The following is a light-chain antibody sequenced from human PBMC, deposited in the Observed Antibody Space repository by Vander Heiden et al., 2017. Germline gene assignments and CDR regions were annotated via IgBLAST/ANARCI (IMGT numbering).Light chain of an antibody. CDR1: QSVLHSSNNKNY. V-gene: IGKV4-1*01. CDR3: QQDDSTPLT. CDR2: WAS. Sequence: DIVMTQSPDSLAVSLGERATINCKSSQSVLHSSNNKNYLAWYQQKAVQPPKVLIYWASTRESGVPDRFSGSGSGTDFTLTISSLQAEDVAVYYCQQDDSTPLTFGGGTKVEIK. J-gene: IGKJ4*01.